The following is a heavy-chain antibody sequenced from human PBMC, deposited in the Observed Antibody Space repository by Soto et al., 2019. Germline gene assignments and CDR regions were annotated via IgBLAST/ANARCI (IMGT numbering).Heavy chain of an antibody. CDR3: ARVGLRGPLHKEDNYYYYYGMDV. J-gene: IGHJ6*02. Sequence: ASVKVSCKASGGTFSSYAISWVRQAPGQGLEWMGGIIPIFGTANYAQEFQGRVTITADESTSTAYMELSSLRSEDTAVYYCARVGLRGPLHKEDNYYYYYGMDVWGQGTTVTVSS. V-gene: IGHV1-69*13. D-gene: IGHD3-16*01. CDR2: IIPIFGTA. CDR1: GGTFSSYA.